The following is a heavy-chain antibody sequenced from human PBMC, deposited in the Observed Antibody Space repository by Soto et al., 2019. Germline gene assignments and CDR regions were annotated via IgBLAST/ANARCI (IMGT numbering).Heavy chain of an antibody. J-gene: IGHJ4*02. V-gene: IGHV3-66*01. D-gene: IGHD6-13*01. CDR3: ARGIIAAVGNDY. CDR1: GFTVSSNY. Sequence: EVQLVESGGGLVQPGGSLRLSFAVSGFTVSSNYMSWVRQAPGKGLEWVSVIYSGGSTYYADSVKGRFTISRDNSKNTLYLQMNSLRAEDTAVYYCARGIIAAVGNDYWGQGTLVTVSS. CDR2: IYSGGST.